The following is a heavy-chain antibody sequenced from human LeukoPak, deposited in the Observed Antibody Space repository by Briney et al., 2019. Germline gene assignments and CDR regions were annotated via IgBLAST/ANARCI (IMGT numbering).Heavy chain of an antibody. Sequence: ASVKVSCKASGYTFTGYYMHWVRQAPGQGIEWMGWINPNSGGTNYAQKFQGRVTMTRETSISTAYMELSSLRSDDTAVYYCARRPGKGYCSSTSCWIDYWGQGTLVTVSS. CDR3: ARRPGKGYCSSTSCWIDY. J-gene: IGHJ4*02. D-gene: IGHD2-2*01. CDR2: INPNSGGT. CDR1: GYTFTGYY. V-gene: IGHV1-2*02.